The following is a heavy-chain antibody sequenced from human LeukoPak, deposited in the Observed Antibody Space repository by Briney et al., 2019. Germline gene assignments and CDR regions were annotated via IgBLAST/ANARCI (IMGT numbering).Heavy chain of an antibody. J-gene: IGHJ6*03. V-gene: IGHV4-59*12. CDR3: ARTGSYSLYYYYYMDV. Sequence: SETLSLTCTVSGGSISTYYWNWIRQPPGKGLEWIGYIYYSGTTNYNPSLKSRVTISVDTSKNQFSLKLSSVTAADTAVYYCARTGSYSLYYYYYMDVWGKGTTVTVSS. CDR2: IYYSGTT. D-gene: IGHD1-26*01. CDR1: GGSISTYY.